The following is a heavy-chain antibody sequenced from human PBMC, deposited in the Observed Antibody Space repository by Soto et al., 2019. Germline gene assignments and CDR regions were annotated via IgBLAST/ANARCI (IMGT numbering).Heavy chain of an antibody. V-gene: IGHV3-30-3*01. CDR3: ARGYGDYSFNGDY. CDR2: ISYDGSNK. Sequence: GGSLRLSCAASGFTFSSYAMHWVRQAPGKGLEWVAVISYDGSNKYYADSVKGRFTISRDNSKNTLYLQMNSLRAEDTAVYYCARGYGDYSFNGDYWGQGTLVTVSS. J-gene: IGHJ4*02. CDR1: GFTFSSYA. D-gene: IGHD4-17*01.